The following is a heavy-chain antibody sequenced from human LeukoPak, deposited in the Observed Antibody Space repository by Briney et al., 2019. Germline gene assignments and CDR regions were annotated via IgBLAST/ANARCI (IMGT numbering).Heavy chain of an antibody. V-gene: IGHV4-59*01. CDR1: GGSISNYY. Sequence: SETLSLTCTVSGGSISNYYWSWIRQSPGKGLEWIGYIYYSGSTNYNPSLKSRVTISTDPSKSHFSLNLSSVTAADTAMYYCARVGVRYDILTGYYIGAWFDYWGQGILVTVSS. J-gene: IGHJ4*02. D-gene: IGHD3-9*01. CDR3: ARVGVRYDILTGYYIGAWFDY. CDR2: IYYSGST.